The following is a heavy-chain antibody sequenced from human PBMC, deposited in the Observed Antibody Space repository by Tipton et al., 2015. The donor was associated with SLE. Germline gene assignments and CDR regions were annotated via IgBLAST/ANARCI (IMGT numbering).Heavy chain of an antibody. J-gene: IGHJ4*02. D-gene: IGHD2-2*02. CDR2: ISVYNGDT. CDR3: ARVGIVVPAAIGY. V-gene: IGHV1-18*01. Sequence: QLVQSGAEVKKPGASVKVSCKASGYTFISYGINWVRQAPGQGLEWMGWISVYNGDTKYAQKMQGRVTMTTDPSTSTAYMELRSLRSDDTAVYYCARVGIVVPAAIGYWGQGTLVTVSS. CDR1: GYTFISYG.